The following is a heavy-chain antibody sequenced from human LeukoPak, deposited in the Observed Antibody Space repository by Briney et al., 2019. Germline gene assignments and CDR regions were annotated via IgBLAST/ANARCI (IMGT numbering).Heavy chain of an antibody. V-gene: IGHV4-38-2*02. CDR1: GYSISSGYY. J-gene: IGHJ3*02. D-gene: IGHD3-10*01. Sequence: SETLSLTCTVSGYSISSGYYWGWIRQPPGKGLEWIGVYHVGTTDYNPSLKSRVTISVDRSKNQMSLKLSSVTAADTAVYYCARDLIMYGSESYFDDTFDIWGQGTKVTVSS. CDR2: VYHVGTT. CDR3: ARDLIMYGSESYFDDTFDI.